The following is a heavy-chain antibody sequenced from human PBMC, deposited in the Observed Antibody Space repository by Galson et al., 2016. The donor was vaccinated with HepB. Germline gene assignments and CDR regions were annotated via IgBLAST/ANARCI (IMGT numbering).Heavy chain of an antibody. CDR1: GYIFTSYF. CDR2: INPIDGAT. CDR3: AKRRGSGGDFDY. Sequence: SVKVSCKASGYIFTSYFMHWVRQAPGQGLEWMGMINPIDGATIYAQKFQGRVSMTRDTSTSTVYMELSSLRSDDTAVYHCAKRRGSGGDFDYWGQGTLATVSS. J-gene: IGHJ4*02. V-gene: IGHV1-46*01. D-gene: IGHD6-19*01.